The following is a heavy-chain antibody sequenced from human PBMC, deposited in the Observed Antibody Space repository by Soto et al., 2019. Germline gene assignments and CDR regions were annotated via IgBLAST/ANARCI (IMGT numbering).Heavy chain of an antibody. CDR3: ARRYVDLSSSAGFDY. CDR1: GYAFTVYS. CDR2: ISTYGGKT. Sequence: QVQLVQSGSEVKKSGASVKLSCKASGYAFTVYSVSWVRQAPGQGLEWLGSISTYGGKTYYIQSLQGRVTMTTDSSTSTAYLDLRSLRPDDTAIYFCARRYVDLSSSAGFDYWGQGTLVTVSS. J-gene: IGHJ4*02. V-gene: IGHV1-18*01. D-gene: IGHD3-16*01.